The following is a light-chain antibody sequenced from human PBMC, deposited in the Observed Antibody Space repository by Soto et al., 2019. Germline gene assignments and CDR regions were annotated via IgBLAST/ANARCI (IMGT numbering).Light chain of an antibody. Sequence: QAVVTQPASVSGSPGQSIAISCTGTSSDVGAYNYVSWYQQHPGKSPKLMIYDVSNLPSGVSNRFSGSKSDNTASLTISGLQAEDEADYYCSSYTSSSTYVFGSGTKLTVL. CDR3: SSYTSSSTYV. CDR2: DVS. CDR1: SSDVGAYNY. V-gene: IGLV2-14*01. J-gene: IGLJ1*01.